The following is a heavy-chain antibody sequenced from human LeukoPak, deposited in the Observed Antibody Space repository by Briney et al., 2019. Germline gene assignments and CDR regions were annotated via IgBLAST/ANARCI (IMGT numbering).Heavy chain of an antibody. D-gene: IGHD6-13*01. V-gene: IGHV3-64*01. CDR3: ARSDHLSIAAAGIFDY. CDR2: ISSNGGST. J-gene: IGHJ4*02. Sequence: GGSLRLSCAASGFTFSSYAMHWVRQAPGKGLEYVSAISSNGGSTYYANSVKGRFTISRDNPKNTLYLQMGSLRAEDMAVYYCARSDHLSIAAAGIFDYWGQGTLVTVSS. CDR1: GFTFSSYA.